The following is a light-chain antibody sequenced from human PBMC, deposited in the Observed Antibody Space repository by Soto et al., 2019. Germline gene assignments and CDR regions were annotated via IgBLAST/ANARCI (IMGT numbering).Light chain of an antibody. V-gene: IGLV2-14*01. CDR1: SSDVGAYNY. CDR2: DVN. CDR3: CSYRSSSTYV. J-gene: IGLJ1*01. Sequence: ALTQPASVSGSPGQSITISCTGTSSDVGAYNYVSWYQQHPGKAPKLMIFDVNNRPSGVSNRFSGSKSGNTASLTISGLQAEDEGDYYCCSYRSSSTYVFGTGTKVTV.